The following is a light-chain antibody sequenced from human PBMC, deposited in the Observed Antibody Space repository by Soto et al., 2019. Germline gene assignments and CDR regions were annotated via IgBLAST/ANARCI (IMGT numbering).Light chain of an antibody. CDR1: SSDVGGYNS. CDR3: NSYTSPSTPVV. J-gene: IGLJ2*01. Sequence: QSVLTQPASVSGSPGQSITIACTGTSSDVGGYNSVSWYQQHPGKAPKLMIYDVSNRPSGVSNRFSGSKSGNTASLTISGLQAEDEADYYCNSYTSPSTPVVFGGGTQLTVL. V-gene: IGLV2-14*01. CDR2: DVS.